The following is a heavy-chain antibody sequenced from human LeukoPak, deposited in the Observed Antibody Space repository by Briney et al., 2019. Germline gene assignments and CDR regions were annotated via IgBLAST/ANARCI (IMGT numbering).Heavy chain of an antibody. J-gene: IGHJ5*02. CDR1: GFTFSSYA. Sequence: PGGSVRLSCAASGFTFSSYAMSWVRQAPGKGLEWVSAISGSGGSIYYADSVKGRFTISRDNSKNTLYLQMNSLRAEDTAVYYCAKLWQLATRWFDPWGQGTLVTVSS. CDR3: AKLWQLATRWFDP. CDR2: ISGSGGSI. D-gene: IGHD6-6*01. V-gene: IGHV3-23*01.